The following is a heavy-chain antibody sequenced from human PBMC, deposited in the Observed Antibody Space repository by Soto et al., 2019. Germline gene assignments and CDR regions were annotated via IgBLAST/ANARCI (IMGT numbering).Heavy chain of an antibody. Sequence: SETLSLTCTVSGGSISSGGYYWSWIRQHPGKGLEWIGYIYYSGSTYYNPSLKSRVTISVDTSKNQFSLKLSSVTAADTAVYYCARGHSGYDGDIDYWGQGTLVTVSS. CDR1: GGSISSGGYY. CDR3: ARGHSGYDGDIDY. D-gene: IGHD5-12*01. V-gene: IGHV4-31*03. CDR2: IYYSGST. J-gene: IGHJ4*02.